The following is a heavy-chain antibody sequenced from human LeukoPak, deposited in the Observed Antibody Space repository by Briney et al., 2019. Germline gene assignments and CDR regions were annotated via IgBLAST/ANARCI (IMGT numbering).Heavy chain of an antibody. CDR2: IYYSGST. CDR3: AVPGQGRYYYYMDV. J-gene: IGHJ6*03. Sequence: SQTLSLTCTVSGGSISSGSYYWSWIRQPPGKGLEWIGSIYYSGSTYYNPSLKSRVTISVDTSKNQFSLKLSSVTAADTAVYYCAVPGQGRYYYYMDVWGKGTTVTISS. V-gene: IGHV4-39*01. CDR1: GGSISSGSYY.